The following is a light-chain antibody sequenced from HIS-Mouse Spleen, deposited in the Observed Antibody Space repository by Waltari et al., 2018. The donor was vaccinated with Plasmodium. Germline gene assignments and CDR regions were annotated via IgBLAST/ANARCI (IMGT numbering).Light chain of an antibody. J-gene: IGLJ3*02. CDR2: STS. CDR3: LLYYGGAWV. V-gene: IGLV7-43*01. Sequence: QTVVTQEPSLTVSPGGTVTLTCASSTGAVTSAYYPNWFQQKPGQAPRALIYSTSNQHSWTPARFSGSLLGGKAALTLSGVQPEDEAEYYCLLYYGGAWVFGGGTKLTVL. CDR1: TGAVTSAYY.